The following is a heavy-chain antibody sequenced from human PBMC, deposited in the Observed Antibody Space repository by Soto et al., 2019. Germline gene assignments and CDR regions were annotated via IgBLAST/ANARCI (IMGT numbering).Heavy chain of an antibody. CDR1: GFLVNSAY. CDR2: INSDGST. V-gene: IGHV3-53*01. Sequence: EVQLVESGGGLIPPGGSLRLSCAASGFLVNSAYMTWVRQAPGKGLEWLSMINSDGSTLYAESVKGRFTISRDNSKNRLHLQMTSLRAEDTAMYYGARSGYSFAWGYWGQGTLVIVTS. J-gene: IGHJ4*02. D-gene: IGHD5-18*01. CDR3: ARSGYSFAWGY.